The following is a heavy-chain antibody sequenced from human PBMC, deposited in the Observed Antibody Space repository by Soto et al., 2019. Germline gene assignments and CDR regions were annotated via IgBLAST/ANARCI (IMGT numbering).Heavy chain of an antibody. CDR2: INAGNGNT. CDR3: AREPPRIADRRRDDY. CDR1: GYTFTSYA. V-gene: IGHV1-3*01. J-gene: IGHJ4*02. Sequence: QVQLVQSGAEVKKPGASVQVSCKASGYTFTSYAMHWVRQAPGQRLEWMGWINAGNGNTKYSQKFQGRVTITRDTSASTAYMELSSLRSEDTAVYYCAREPPRIADRRRDDYWGQGTLVTVSS. D-gene: IGHD6-6*01.